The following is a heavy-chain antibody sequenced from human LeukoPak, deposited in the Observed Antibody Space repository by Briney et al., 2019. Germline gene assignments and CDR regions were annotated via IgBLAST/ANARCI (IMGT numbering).Heavy chain of an antibody. V-gene: IGHV1-69*04. CDR3: ARVWWELPLYYFDY. CDR1: GGTFSIYA. CDR2: IIPILGIA. Sequence: SVKVSCKASGGTFSIYAISWVRQAPGQGLEWMGRIIPILGIANYAQKFQGRVTITADKSTSTAYMELSSLRSEDTAVYYCARVWWELPLYYFDYWGQGTLVTVSS. D-gene: IGHD1-26*01. J-gene: IGHJ4*02.